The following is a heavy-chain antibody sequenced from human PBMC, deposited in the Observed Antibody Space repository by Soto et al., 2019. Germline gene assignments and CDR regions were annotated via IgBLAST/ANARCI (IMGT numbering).Heavy chain of an antibody. D-gene: IGHD2-21*01. V-gene: IGHV3-20*01. J-gene: IGHJ4*02. CDR3: ARGAYCGATRCYLFLAH. CDR1: GFTIDDYG. Sequence: GGALRLSCAASGFTIDDYGMSWVRQAPGKGLEWVSGINWSGGNIGYADSVKGRFTISRDNATNSLYLQMKNLRAEDTALYHCARGAYCGATRCYLFLAHWGQGTLVTVSS. CDR2: INWSGGNI.